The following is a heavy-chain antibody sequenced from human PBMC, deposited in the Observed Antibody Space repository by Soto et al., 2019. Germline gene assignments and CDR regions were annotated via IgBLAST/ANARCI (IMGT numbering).Heavy chain of an antibody. D-gene: IGHD3-3*01. Sequence: DEQLVESGGGSLQPGESLRLSCAASGFSFRNYAMTWVRQSPGKGLEWVSLISSGGGTTNYADTVKGRFSISRDNSQNMLYLQMQGLRGEDTALYYCAKLKGGLGRFYGMDAWGQGTMVIVSS. CDR1: GFSFRNYA. CDR3: AKLKGGLGRFYGMDA. CDR2: ISSGGGTT. J-gene: IGHJ6*01. V-gene: IGHV3-23*04.